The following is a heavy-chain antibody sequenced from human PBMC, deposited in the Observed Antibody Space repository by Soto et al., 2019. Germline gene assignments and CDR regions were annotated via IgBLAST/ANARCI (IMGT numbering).Heavy chain of an antibody. D-gene: IGHD3-16*01. V-gene: IGHV3-30*03. Sequence: WGSLRLSFAGSGTTFGIYAMHWVRQAPGKGLEWVAVISYDGSHEFYADSVKVRFTISRDNSNNMLYLQMNSLKPDDAAVYFCGGGHSDLYCYYGLHXWGQGTTVTVS. CDR1: GTTFGIYA. CDR2: ISYDGSHE. CDR3: GGGHSDLYCYYGLHX. J-gene: IGHJ6*02.